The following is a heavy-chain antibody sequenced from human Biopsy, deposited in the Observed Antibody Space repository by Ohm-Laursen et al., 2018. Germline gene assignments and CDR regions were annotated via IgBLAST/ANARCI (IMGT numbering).Heavy chain of an antibody. Sequence: GASVKVSCKVSGYTLTELSMHWVRQVPGQGLEWVGSSIPLFNTANYADKFQGRVTLTADKSTTTAYMELSSLRSEDTAIYYCARFPLGAYDDSGSYRAVEHWYFDLWGRGTLVTVSS. D-gene: IGHD3-22*01. CDR2: SIPLFNTA. J-gene: IGHJ2*01. CDR3: ARFPLGAYDDSGSYRAVEHWYFDL. V-gene: IGHV1-69*06. CDR1: GYTLTELS.